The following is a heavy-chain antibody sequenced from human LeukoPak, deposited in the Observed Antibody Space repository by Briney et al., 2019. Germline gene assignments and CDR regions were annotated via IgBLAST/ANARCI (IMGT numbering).Heavy chain of an antibody. Sequence: GGSLRLSCAASGFTFSSYWMSWVRQAPGKGLEWVANIKQDGSEKYYVDSVKGRFTISRDNAKNSLYLQMNSLRAEDTAVYYCARVKWDELASLPPYYFDYWGQGTLVTVSS. J-gene: IGHJ4*02. CDR3: ARVKWDELASLPPYYFDY. CDR1: GFTFSSYW. V-gene: IGHV3-7*01. D-gene: IGHD1-26*01. CDR2: IKQDGSEK.